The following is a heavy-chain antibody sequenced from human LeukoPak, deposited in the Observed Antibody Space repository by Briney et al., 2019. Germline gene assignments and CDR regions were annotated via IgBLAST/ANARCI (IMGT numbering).Heavy chain of an antibody. CDR1: GFTFSAYS. CDR3: ARDPNGVVATIGGAFDM. Sequence: GGSLRLSCAASGFTFSAYSMNWVRQAQGKGLEWVSSINRNNDYIYYADSVKGRFTISRGNAKNSLYLQMNSLRAEDTAVYYCARDPNGVVATIGGAFDMWGQGTMVTVSS. J-gene: IGHJ3*02. CDR2: INRNNDYI. D-gene: IGHD5-12*01. V-gene: IGHV3-21*01.